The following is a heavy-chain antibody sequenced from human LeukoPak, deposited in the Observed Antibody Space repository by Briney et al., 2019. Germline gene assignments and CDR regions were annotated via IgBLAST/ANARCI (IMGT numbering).Heavy chain of an antibody. J-gene: IGHJ4*02. CDR2: IYYSGST. V-gene: IGHV4-39*01. Sequence: SETLSLTCTVSGGSISSSSYYWGWIRQSPGKGLEWIGSIYYSGSTYYNPSLKSRVTISVDTSKNQFSLKLSSVTAADTAVYYCARRRPSHYFDYWGQGTLVTVSS. CDR1: GGSISSSSYY. CDR3: ARRRPSHYFDY.